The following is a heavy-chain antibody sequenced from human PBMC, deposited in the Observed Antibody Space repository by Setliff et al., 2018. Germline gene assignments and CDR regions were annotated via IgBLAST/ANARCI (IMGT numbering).Heavy chain of an antibody. J-gene: IGHJ4*02. CDR2: ISAYTGNA. CDR3: SRLVRYCTTTTCQRLSGDEY. D-gene: IGHD2-2*01. CDR1: GYTFSDYG. V-gene: IGHV1-18*01. Sequence: ASVKVSCKASGYTFSDYGITWVRQAPGQGLEWMGWISAYTGNAYYAHKLQDRVTMTTDTSTGTAYMEVTSLRFDDTAVYYCSRLVRYCTTTTCQRLSGDEYWGQGTLVTVSS.